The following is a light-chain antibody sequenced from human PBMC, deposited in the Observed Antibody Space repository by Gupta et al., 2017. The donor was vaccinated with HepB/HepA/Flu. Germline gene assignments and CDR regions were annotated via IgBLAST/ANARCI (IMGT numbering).Light chain of an antibody. CDR3: HQYGVSPGT. CDR2: GAS. CDR1: QSVSSSH. Sequence: EIVLTQSPGTLSLSPGERATLSCRASQSVSSSHLAWYQQKPGQAPRPLTYGASSRATGIPERFGGSGSGTDFTLTISRLEPEDFALYHCHQYGVSPGTFGQGTKVEIK. V-gene: IGKV3-20*01. J-gene: IGKJ1*01.